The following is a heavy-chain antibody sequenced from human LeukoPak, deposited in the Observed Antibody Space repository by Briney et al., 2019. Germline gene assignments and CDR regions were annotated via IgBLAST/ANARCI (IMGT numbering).Heavy chain of an antibody. V-gene: IGHV4-39*07. CDR3: ARICGGDCRRHFDY. D-gene: IGHD2-21*02. CDR1: GGSISSSSYY. Sequence: PSETLSLTCTVSGGSISSSSYYWGWIRQPPGKGLEWIGSIYYSGSTYYNPSLKSRVAISVDTSKNQFSLKLRSVTAADTAVYYCARICGGDCRRHFDYWGQGTLVTVSS. J-gene: IGHJ4*02. CDR2: IYYSGST.